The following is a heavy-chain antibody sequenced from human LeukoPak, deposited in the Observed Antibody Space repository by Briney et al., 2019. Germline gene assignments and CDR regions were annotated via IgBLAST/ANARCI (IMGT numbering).Heavy chain of an antibody. J-gene: IGHJ5*02. Sequence: GGSLRLSCAASGFTFSSYAMHWVRQAPGKGLEWVAVISYDGSNKYYADSVKGRFTISRDNSKNTLYLQMNSLRAEDTAVYYCAVYCSSTSCPQIPWGQGNLVTVSS. V-gene: IGHV3-30-3*01. D-gene: IGHD2-2*01. CDR3: AVYCSSTSCPQIP. CDR1: GFTFSSYA. CDR2: ISYDGSNK.